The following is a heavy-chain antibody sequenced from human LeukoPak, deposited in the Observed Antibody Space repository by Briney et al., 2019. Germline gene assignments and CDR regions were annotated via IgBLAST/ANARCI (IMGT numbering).Heavy chain of an antibody. Sequence: GGSLRLSCAASGLIFSSYSMNWVRQAPGKGLEWVSSISSGSGYIYYADSVKGRFTISRDNAKNSLYLQMNSLRAEDTAVYYCAREIYQHLVPDYWGQGTLVTVSS. J-gene: IGHJ4*02. CDR1: GLIFSSYS. CDR2: ISSGSGYI. V-gene: IGHV3-21*01. D-gene: IGHD6-13*01. CDR3: AREIYQHLVPDY.